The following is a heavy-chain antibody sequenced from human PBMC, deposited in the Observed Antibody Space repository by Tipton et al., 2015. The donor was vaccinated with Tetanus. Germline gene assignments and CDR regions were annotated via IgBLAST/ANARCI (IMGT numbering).Heavy chain of an antibody. D-gene: IGHD1-1*01. V-gene: IGHV4-59*12. CDR1: GGSMSTYY. J-gene: IGHJ4*02. CDR3: ARANNEFPKKGPFDS. Sequence: TLSLTCTVSGGSMSTYYWSWIRQPPGKGLEWIGYVYYTGSTDYNPSLKSRVTMSVDTSKRQFSLKLNSVTAADTAVYYCARANNEFPKKGPFDSWGQGRLVIVSS. CDR2: VYYTGST.